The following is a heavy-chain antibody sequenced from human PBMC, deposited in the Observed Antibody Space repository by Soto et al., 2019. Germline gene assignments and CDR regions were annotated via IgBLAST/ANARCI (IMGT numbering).Heavy chain of an antibody. V-gene: IGHV3-33*01. D-gene: IGHD3-3*02. Sequence: GGSLRLSCAASGFTFSSYVMHWVRQAPGKGLEWVAVIWYDGSNKYYADSVKGRFTISRDNSKNTLYLQMNSLRAEDTAVYYCARDAARHFWSGLGAWYYYYGMDVWGQGTTVTVSS. J-gene: IGHJ6*02. CDR1: GFTFSSYV. CDR3: ARDAARHFWSGLGAWYYYYGMDV. CDR2: IWYDGSNK.